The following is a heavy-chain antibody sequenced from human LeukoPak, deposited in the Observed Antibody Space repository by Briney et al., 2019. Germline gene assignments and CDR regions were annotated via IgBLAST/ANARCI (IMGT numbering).Heavy chain of an antibody. CDR3: ARDDTWLQFSPIDY. CDR1: GFTFSSYS. D-gene: IGHD5-24*01. Sequence: PGGSLRLSCAASGFTFSSYSMNWVRQAPGKGLEWVSSISSSSSYIYYADSVKGRFTISRDNAKNSLYLQMNSLRAEDTAVYYCARDDTWLQFSPIDYWGRGTLVTVSS. CDR2: ISSSSSYI. J-gene: IGHJ4*02. V-gene: IGHV3-21*01.